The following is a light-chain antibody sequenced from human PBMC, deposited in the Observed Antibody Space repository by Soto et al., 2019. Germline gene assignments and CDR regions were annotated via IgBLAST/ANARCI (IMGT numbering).Light chain of an antibody. CDR3: QQYNSYPCT. CDR1: QSISSW. CDR2: DAS. V-gene: IGKV1-5*01. Sequence: DIQMTKSPSTLSASVGDRVTITCRASQSISSWLDWYQQKPGKAPKLMIYDASSLQSGVPATFSGSGSGTEFTLTISSLQPDDFATYYCQQYNSYPCTFGQGTKVEIK. J-gene: IGKJ1*01.